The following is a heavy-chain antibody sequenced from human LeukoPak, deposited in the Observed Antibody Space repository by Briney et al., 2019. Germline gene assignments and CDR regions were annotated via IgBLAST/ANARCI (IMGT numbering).Heavy chain of an antibody. CDR2: ISGSGGST. CDR1: GFTFSSYA. CDR3: ARGWHHGMDV. D-gene: IGHD2-15*01. V-gene: IGHV3-23*01. J-gene: IGHJ6*02. Sequence: PGGSLRLSCAASGFTFSSYAVSWVRQAPGKGLEWVSGISGSGGSTYYADSVKGRFTISRDNSKNTLYLQMNSLRAEDTAVYYCARGWHHGMDVWGQGTTVTVSS.